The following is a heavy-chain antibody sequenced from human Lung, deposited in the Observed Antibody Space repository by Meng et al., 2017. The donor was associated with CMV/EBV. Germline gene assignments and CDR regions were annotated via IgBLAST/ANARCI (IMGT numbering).Heavy chain of an antibody. J-gene: IGHJ1*01. D-gene: IGHD3-10*01. Sequence: HVQCREAGPALVKPSETRSLTCAVSGDSITNHNWWAWVRQPPGKGLEWIGEIPHRGSSAYNPSLKSRVSMSIDKSKNQFSLKLTSVTAADTAVYHCLRRSGGSVWGQGTLVTVSS. CDR2: IPHRGSS. V-gene: IGHV4-4*02. CDR3: LRRSGGSV. CDR1: GDSITNHNW.